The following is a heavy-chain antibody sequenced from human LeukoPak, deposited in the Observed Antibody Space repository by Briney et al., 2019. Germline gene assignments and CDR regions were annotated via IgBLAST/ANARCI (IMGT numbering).Heavy chain of an antibody. J-gene: IGHJ5*02. CDR3: AIWENSRVNWFDP. CDR1: GGTFSSYA. D-gene: IGHD6-6*01. CDR2: IIPIFGTA. V-gene: IGHV1-69*13. Sequence: ASVKVSCKASGGTFSSYAISWVRQAPGQGLEWMGGIIPIFGTANYAQKFQGRVTITADESTSTAYMELSSLRSEDTAVYYCAIWENSRVNWFDPWGQGTLVTVSS.